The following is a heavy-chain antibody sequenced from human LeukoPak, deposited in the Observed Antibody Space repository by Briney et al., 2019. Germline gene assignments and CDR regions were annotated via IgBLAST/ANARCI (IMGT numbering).Heavy chain of an antibody. J-gene: IGHJ4*02. Sequence: GGSLKLSCAASGFTFSGSAMHWVRQASGKGLEWVGRIRSKANSYATAYAAPVRGRFTISRDDSKNTAYLQMNSLKIEDTAVYYCSGRPGTGDLNYFDYWGQGTLVTVSS. CDR2: IRSKANSYAT. CDR3: SGRPGTGDLNYFDY. D-gene: IGHD7-27*01. V-gene: IGHV3-73*01. CDR1: GFTFSGSA.